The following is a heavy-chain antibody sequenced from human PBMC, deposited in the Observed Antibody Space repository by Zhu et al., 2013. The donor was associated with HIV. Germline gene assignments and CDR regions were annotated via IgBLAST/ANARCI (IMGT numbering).Heavy chain of an antibody. J-gene: IGHJ1*01. Sequence: QVQLMQAGAEVKRPGASVKVSCKASGYNFIGYYIHWVRQSPGQRLDYIGWINPHKGDTKFVEKFQGRVTMTRDTSISTAYMELKNLRPDDTAIYYCARSRTLNGAEYFQRWGQGTLVTVSS. CDR3: ARSRTLNGAEYFQR. CDR1: GYNFIGYY. CDR2: INPHKGDT. D-gene: IGHD2-8*01. V-gene: IGHV1-2*02.